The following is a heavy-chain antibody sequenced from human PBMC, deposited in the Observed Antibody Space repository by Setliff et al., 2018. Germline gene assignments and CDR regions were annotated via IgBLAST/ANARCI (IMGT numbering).Heavy chain of an antibody. CDR2: IYYSGST. Sequence: TETLSLTCTVSGGSISSYYWSWIRQPPGKGLEWIGYIYYSGSTNYNPSLKSRVTISVDTSKNQFSLKLSSVTAADTAVYYCASAQLDYNFWSGCYTPLPNFDYWGQGTLVTVS. J-gene: IGHJ4*02. V-gene: IGHV4-59*01. D-gene: IGHD3-3*01. CDR3: ASAQLDYNFWSGCYTPLPNFDY. CDR1: GGSISSYY.